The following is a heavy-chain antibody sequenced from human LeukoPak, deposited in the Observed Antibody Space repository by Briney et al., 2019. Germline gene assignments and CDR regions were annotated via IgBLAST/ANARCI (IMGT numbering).Heavy chain of an antibody. CDR1: GGSISSYY. J-gene: IGHJ5*02. V-gene: IGHV4-59*01. CDR2: ISYSGST. D-gene: IGHD1-1*01. CDR3: AREGTAGTNLNWFDP. Sequence: PSETLSLTCTVSGGSISSYYWSWIRQPPGKGLEWIGYISYSGSTNFNPSLKSRVTISVDTSKNQFSLKLSSVTAADTAVYYCAREGTAGTNLNWFDPWGQGTLVTVAS.